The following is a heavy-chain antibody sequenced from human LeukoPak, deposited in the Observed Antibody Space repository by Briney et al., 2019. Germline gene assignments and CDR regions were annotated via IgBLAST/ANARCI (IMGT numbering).Heavy chain of an antibody. Sequence: ASVKVSCKASGYTFTGYYMHWVRQAPRQGLEWMGRINPNSGGTNYAQKFQGRVTMTRDTSISTAYMELSRLRSDDTSVYYCASQTGIAVADYPNRQPPDYWGQGTLVTVSS. CDR2: INPNSGGT. J-gene: IGHJ4*02. D-gene: IGHD6-19*01. CDR3: ASQTGIAVADYPNRQPPDY. CDR1: GYTFTGYY. V-gene: IGHV1-2*06.